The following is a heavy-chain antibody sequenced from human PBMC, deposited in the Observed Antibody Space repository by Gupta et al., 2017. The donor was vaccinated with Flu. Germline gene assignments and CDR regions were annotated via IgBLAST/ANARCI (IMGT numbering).Heavy chain of an antibody. Sequence: QFQLPYSCSGLVKPSHTLSLTCTVSDGSISLRSPYWSCIRQPAGKGLEWIGRIYTSGSTNYNPSLKSRVTISVDTSKNQFSLKLSSVTAADTAVYYCAREGAGERFGEFSTNYYYYGMDVWGQGTTVTVSS. CDR1: DGSISLRSPY. V-gene: IGHV4-61*02. CDR2: IYTSGST. J-gene: IGHJ6*02. D-gene: IGHD3-10*01. CDR3: AREGAGERFGEFSTNYYYYGMDV.